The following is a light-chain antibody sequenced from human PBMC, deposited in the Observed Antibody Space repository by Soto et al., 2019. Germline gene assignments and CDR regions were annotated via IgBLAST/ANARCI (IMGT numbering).Light chain of an antibody. CDR3: QQYNNWPRT. Sequence: IVMTQSPATLSVSPGVRATLSCRASQSVSSNLSWYQEKPGQAPRLLIYGASTRATGIPARFSGSGSGTQFTLTISSLQSEDFAVYYCQQYNNWPRTFGQGTTVEIK. V-gene: IGKV3-15*01. CDR2: GAS. J-gene: IGKJ1*01. CDR1: QSVSSN.